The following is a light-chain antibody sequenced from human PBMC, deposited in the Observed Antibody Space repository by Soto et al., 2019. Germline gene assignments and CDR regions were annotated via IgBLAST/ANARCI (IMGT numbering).Light chain of an antibody. V-gene: IGKV1-12*01. CDR1: QGINSW. J-gene: IGKJ3*01. Sequence: DIQMTQSPSSVSASVGDRVTITCRASQGINSWLAWYQQKPGKAPELLIFAASSLQSGVPSRFSGSGSGTDFTHTISSVQPEDFATYYCQHSGVFGPGTKVDIK. CDR3: QHSGV. CDR2: AAS.